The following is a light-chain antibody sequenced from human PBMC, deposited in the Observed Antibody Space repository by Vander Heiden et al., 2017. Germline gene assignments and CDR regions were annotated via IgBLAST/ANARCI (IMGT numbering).Light chain of an antibody. CDR1: QSVSSY. Sequence: EIVLTQSPATLSLSPGERATLSCRASQSVSSYLAWYQQKPFQAPRLLIYDASNSATGIPATFSGSGPGTDFTLSIRILDPEDFTVYYSQQRRTWPITFGQGTRLEIK. CDR3: QQRRTWPIT. V-gene: IGKV3-11*01. CDR2: DAS. J-gene: IGKJ5*01.